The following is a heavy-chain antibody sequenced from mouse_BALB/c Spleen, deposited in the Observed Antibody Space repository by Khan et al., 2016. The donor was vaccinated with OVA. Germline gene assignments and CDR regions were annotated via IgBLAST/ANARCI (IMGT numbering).Heavy chain of an antibody. CDR1: GFSLTTYG. CDR3: ARWFDGYSSLYAMDY. Sequence: VQLQESGPGLVAPSQSLSITCTVSGFSLTTYGVHWVRQPPGKGLEWLVVIWSDGSTNYNSVLKSGLSISKDNSKSQVFLKMNSLQTDDTAMYYCARWFDGYSSLYAMDYWGQGTSVTVSS. D-gene: IGHD2-3*01. V-gene: IGHV2-6*02. CDR2: IWSDGST. J-gene: IGHJ4*01.